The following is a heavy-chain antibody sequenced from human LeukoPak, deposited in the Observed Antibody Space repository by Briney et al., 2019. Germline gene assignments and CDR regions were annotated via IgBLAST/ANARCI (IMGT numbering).Heavy chain of an antibody. V-gene: IGHV3-66*02. CDR3: ARSWDARLNFDY. CDR2: IHSGGST. CDR1: GFIVSNNY. J-gene: IGHJ4*02. Sequence: GGSLRLSCAASGFIVSNNYMNWVRQAPGKGLEWVSVIHSGGSTYYADSVKGRFTISRDNSKNTVNPQMNDLRAEDTAVYYCARSWDARLNFDYWGQEALVTVSS. D-gene: IGHD1-26*01.